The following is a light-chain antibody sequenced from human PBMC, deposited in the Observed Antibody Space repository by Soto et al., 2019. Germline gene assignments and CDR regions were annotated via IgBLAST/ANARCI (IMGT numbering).Light chain of an antibody. CDR1: QGISSY. V-gene: IGKV1-8*01. Sequence: AIRMTQSPSSFSASTGDRVTITCRASQGISSYLAWYQQKPGKAPKLLIYAASTLQSGVPSRFSGSGSGTDFTFTISSLQPEDIATYYCQQYSHLITFGQGTRLEIK. CDR2: AAS. CDR3: QQYSHLIT. J-gene: IGKJ5*01.